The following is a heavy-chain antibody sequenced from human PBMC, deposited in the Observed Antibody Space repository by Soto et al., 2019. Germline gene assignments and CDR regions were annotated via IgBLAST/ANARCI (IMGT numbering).Heavy chain of an antibody. CDR1: GGTFSSYT. CDR3: AREDIDTAMVHDY. D-gene: IGHD5-18*01. CDR2: IIPILGIA. V-gene: IGHV1-69*04. J-gene: IGHJ4*02. Sequence: GASVKVSCKASGGTFSSYTSSWVRQAPGQGLEWMGRIIPILGIANYAQKFQGRVTITADKSTSTAYMELSSLRSEDTAVYYCAREDIDTAMVHDYWGQGTLVTVSS.